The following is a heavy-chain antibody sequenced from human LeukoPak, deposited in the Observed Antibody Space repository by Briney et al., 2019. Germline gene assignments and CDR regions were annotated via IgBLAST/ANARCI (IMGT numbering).Heavy chain of an antibody. CDR2: ISAYNGNT. V-gene: IGHV1-18*01. CDR1: GYTFTSYG. CDR3: ARVEGITIFGVVSVYYYYYMDV. D-gene: IGHD3-3*01. J-gene: IGHJ6*03. Sequence: ASVTVSCKASGYTFTSYGISWVRQAPGQGLEWMGWISAYNGNTNYAQKLQGRVTMTTDTSTSTAYMELRSLRSDDTAVYYCARVEGITIFGVVSVYYYYYMDVCGKGTTVTVSS.